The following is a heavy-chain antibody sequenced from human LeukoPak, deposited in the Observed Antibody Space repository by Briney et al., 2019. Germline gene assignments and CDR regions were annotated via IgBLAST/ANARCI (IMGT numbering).Heavy chain of an antibody. CDR3: AKDLMTDIVVVPAAMQTYFDY. J-gene: IGHJ4*02. V-gene: IGHV3-23*01. Sequence: GGSLRLSCAASGFTFSSYAMSWVRQAPGKGLEWVSAISGSGGSTYYADSVKGRFTISRDNSKNTLYLQMNSLRAEDTAVYYCAKDLMTDIVVVPAAMQTYFDYWGQGTLVTVSS. CDR2: ISGSGGST. CDR1: GFTFSSYA. D-gene: IGHD2-2*01.